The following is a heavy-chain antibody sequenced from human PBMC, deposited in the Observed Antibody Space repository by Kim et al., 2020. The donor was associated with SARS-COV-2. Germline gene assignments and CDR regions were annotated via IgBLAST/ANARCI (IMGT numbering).Heavy chain of an antibody. J-gene: IGHJ6*02. V-gene: IGHV4-59*01. CDR1: GGSINNYY. CDR3: ARDFGWGNYYYGMDV. CDR2: IYYSGST. D-gene: IGHD6-19*01. Sequence: SETLSLTCTVSGGSINNYYWSWIRQPPGMGLEWIGYIYYSGSTNYNPSLKSRVTISVDTSKNQFSLKLSSVTAADTAVYYCARDFGWGNYYYGMDVWGQG.